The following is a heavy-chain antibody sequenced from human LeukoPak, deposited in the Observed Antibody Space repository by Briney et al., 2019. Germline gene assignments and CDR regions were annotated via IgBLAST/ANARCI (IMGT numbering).Heavy chain of an antibody. D-gene: IGHD3-3*01. CDR2: INHSGNT. CDR3: ASGYDFWSGYYGI. CDR1: GGSFSGYY. J-gene: IGHJ4*02. V-gene: IGHV4-34*01. Sequence: SETLSLTCAVYGGSFSGYYWNWIRQPPGKGLEWIGEINHSGNTNYNPSLKSRVTISVDTSKNQFSLKLSSVTAADTAVYYCASGYDFWSGYYGIWGQGTLVTVSS.